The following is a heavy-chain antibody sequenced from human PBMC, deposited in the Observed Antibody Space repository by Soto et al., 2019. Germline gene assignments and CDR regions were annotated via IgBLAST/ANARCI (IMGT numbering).Heavy chain of an antibody. J-gene: IGHJ4*02. D-gene: IGHD2-15*01. Sequence: EVQLLESGGGLEQPGGSLRLSCAASGFTFSSYAMSWVRQAPGMGLEWVSIISVSGDITYYADSVKGRFTISRDNSKNTLYLQMNSLRAEDTALYYCAKGVVAAATNRPSDYWGRGTLVTVSS. CDR3: AKGVVAAATNRPSDY. V-gene: IGHV3-23*01. CDR1: GFTFSSYA. CDR2: ISVSGDIT.